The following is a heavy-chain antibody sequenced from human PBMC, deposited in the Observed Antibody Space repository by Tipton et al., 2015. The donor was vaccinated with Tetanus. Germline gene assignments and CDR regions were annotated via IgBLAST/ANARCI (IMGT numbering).Heavy chain of an antibody. CDR3: ARYSGSSKPWYVGGMDV. V-gene: IGHV5-10-1*01. Sequence: QLVQSGAEVKKPGESLRISCKGSGYSFTSYWISWVRQMPGKGLEWMGRIDPSDSYTNYSPSFQGHVTISADKSISTAYLQWSSLKASDTAMYYCARYSGSSKPWYVGGMDVWGQGTTVTVSS. CDR1: GYSFTSYW. D-gene: IGHD1-26*01. J-gene: IGHJ6*02. CDR2: IDPSDSYT.